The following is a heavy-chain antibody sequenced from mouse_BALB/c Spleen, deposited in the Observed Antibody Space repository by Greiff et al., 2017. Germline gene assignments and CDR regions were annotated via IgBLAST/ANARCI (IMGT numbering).Heavy chain of an antibody. D-gene: IGHD2-13*01. CDR3: ARDNGDYYFDY. CDR2: IWAGGST. J-gene: IGHJ2*01. Sequence: VQGVESGPGLVAPSQSLSITCTVSGFSLTSYGVHWVRQPPGKGLEWLGVIWAGGSTNYNSALMSRLSISKDNSKSQVFLKMNSLQTDDTAMYYCARDNGDYYFDYWGQGTTLTVSS. V-gene: IGHV2-9*02. CDR1: GFSLTSYG.